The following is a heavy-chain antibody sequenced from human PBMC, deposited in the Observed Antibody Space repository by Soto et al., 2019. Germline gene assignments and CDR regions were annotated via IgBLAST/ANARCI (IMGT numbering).Heavy chain of an antibody. CDR1: GFTFSSYS. CDR3: ARDQGGVAGTPFHWFDP. Sequence: GGSLRLSCAASGFTFSSYSMNWVRQAPGKGLEWVSYISSSSSTIYYADSVKGRFTISRDNAKNSLYLQMNSLRDEDTAVYYCARDQGGVAGTPFHWFDPWGQGTLVTVSS. V-gene: IGHV3-48*02. J-gene: IGHJ5*02. CDR2: ISSSSSTI. D-gene: IGHD6-19*01.